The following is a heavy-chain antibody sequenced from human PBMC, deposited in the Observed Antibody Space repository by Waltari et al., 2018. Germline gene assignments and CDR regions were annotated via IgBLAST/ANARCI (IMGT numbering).Heavy chain of an antibody. V-gene: IGHV4-34*01. J-gene: IGHJ4*02. CDR2: INHSGIT. D-gene: IGHD6-13*01. CDR1: GGSFSGYY. CDR3: AREIAAAGPDY. Sequence: QVQLQQWGAGLLKPSETLSLTCAVYGGSFSGYYWSWIRQPPGKGLEWIGEINHSGITTSNPSLKSRVTISVDTSKNQFSLKRSSVTAADTAVYYCAREIAAAGPDYWGQGTLVTVSS.